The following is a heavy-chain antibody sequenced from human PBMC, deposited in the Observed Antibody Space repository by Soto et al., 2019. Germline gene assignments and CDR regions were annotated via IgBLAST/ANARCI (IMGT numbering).Heavy chain of an antibody. J-gene: IGHJ4*02. D-gene: IGHD3-22*01. CDR2: IYYTGNT. Sequence: SETLALTCNVSGGSIINSNYYWGWIRQPPGKGLEWIGSIYYTGNTYYNPSLKRRVTISVDTSKNQFSLKLDSVTAADTAVYFCERHSIWLLLSDYWGQGSLVT. CDR3: ERHSIWLLLSDY. V-gene: IGHV4-39*01. CDR1: GGSIINSNYY.